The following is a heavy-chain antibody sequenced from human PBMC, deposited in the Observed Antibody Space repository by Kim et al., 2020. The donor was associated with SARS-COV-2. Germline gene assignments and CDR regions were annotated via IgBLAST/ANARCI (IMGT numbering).Heavy chain of an antibody. CDR2: ISTAKGDT. CDR3: ARGYDIATGPDLDY. V-gene: IGHV1-3*04. D-gene: IGHD3-9*01. CDR1: GYTFTYYD. Sequence: ASVKVSCKASGYTFTYYDMHWVRQAPGQRLEWMGWISTAKGDTKYSQKFQGSVTITRDTSASTAYMELSSLRSEDTAVYYCARGYDIATGPDLDYWGQGT. J-gene: IGHJ4*02.